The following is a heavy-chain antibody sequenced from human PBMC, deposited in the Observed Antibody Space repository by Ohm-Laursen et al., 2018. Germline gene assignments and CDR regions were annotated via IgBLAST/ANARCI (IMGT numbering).Heavy chain of an antibody. CDR1: GFTVSSYY. CDR3: AKDRLLYYDSSDY. J-gene: IGHJ4*02. V-gene: IGHV3-53*01. CDR2: IYSGGTT. D-gene: IGHD3-22*01. Sequence: SLRLSCSASGFTVSSYYMSWVRQGPGKGLEWVSVIYSGGTTYYADSVKGRFTISRDNSKNTLYLQMNSLRAEDTAVYYCAKDRLLYYDSSDYWGQGTLVTVSS.